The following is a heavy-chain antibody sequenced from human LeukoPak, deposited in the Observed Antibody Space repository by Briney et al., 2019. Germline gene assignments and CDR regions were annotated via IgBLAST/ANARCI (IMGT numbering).Heavy chain of an antibody. V-gene: IGHV1-18*01. D-gene: IGHD3-10*01. Sequence: GASVKVSCKASGYTFTRYGISWVRQAPGQGLEWMGWISGYNYNTKYAQKVQDRVTMTTDTSTNTAYMELRSLRADDTAVYYCAREKYHGSGRLQYYYYGMDAWGKGTTVTVSS. CDR2: ISGYNYNT. J-gene: IGHJ6*04. CDR3: AREKYHGSGRLQYYYYGMDA. CDR1: GYTFTRYG.